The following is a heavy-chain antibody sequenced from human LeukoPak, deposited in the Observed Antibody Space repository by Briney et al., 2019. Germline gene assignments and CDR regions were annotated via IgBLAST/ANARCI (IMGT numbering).Heavy chain of an antibody. D-gene: IGHD3-10*01. CDR3: ARVSGTYYYYYMDV. CDR1: GGSISSSSYY. J-gene: IGHJ6*03. Sequence: PSETLSLTRTVSGGSISSSSYYWGWIRQPPGKGLEWIGSIYYSGSTYYNPSLKSRVTISVDTSKNQFSLKLSSVTAADTAVYYCARVSGTYYYYYMDVWGKGTTVTVSS. V-gene: IGHV4-39*07. CDR2: IYYSGST.